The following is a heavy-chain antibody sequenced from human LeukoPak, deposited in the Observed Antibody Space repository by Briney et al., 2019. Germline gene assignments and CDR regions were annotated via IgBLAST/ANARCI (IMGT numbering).Heavy chain of an antibody. CDR3: ARSPRYSSGSLEP. Sequence: GGSLRLSWAASGFTFSSYCMHWVRRAPGKGLVWVSRINSDGSSTSYADSVKGRFTISRDNAKNTLYLQMNSLRAQDTAVYYCARSPRYSSGSLEPWGQGTLVTVSS. D-gene: IGHD6-19*01. J-gene: IGHJ4*02. V-gene: IGHV3-74*01. CDR1: GFTFSSYC. CDR2: INSDGSST.